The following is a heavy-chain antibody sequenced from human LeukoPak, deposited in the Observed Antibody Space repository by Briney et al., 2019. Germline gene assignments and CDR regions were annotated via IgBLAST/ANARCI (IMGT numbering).Heavy chain of an antibody. J-gene: IGHJ4*02. CDR3: ARDLGMITFGGVIVLYY. CDR1: GFAFSSYA. D-gene: IGHD3-16*02. CDR2: ISYDGSNK. Sequence: GGSLRLSCAASGFAFSSYAMHWVRQAPGKGLEWVAVISYDGSNKYYADSVKGRFTISRDNSKNTLYLQMNSLRAEDTAVYYCARDLGMITFGGVIVLYYWGQGTLVTVSS. V-gene: IGHV3-30*04.